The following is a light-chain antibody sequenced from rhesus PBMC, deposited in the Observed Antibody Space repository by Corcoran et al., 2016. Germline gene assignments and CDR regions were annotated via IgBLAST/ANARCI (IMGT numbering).Light chain of an antibody. CDR3: QRGNTNPWT. V-gene: IGKV1-32*02. Sequence: DIQVSQSPSSLSASVGDRVTITCRASQGIGNYLNWYQQKAGKAPKLLMYNTNNLASGVPSRFRGSRSGTEVTLNISSLQPEDLATYDWQRGNTNPWTFGQGTKVEIK. J-gene: IGKJ1*01. CDR1: QGIGNY. CDR2: NTN.